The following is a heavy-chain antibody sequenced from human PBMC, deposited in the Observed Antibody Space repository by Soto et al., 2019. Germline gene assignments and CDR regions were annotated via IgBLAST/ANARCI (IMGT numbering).Heavy chain of an antibody. J-gene: IGHJ5*02. V-gene: IGHV3-33*01. CDR1: GFTFSSYG. D-gene: IGHD6-6*01. CDR3: ARDCDSSSMGCFDP. CDR2: IWYDGSNK. Sequence: PRGSLRLSCAASGFTFSSYGINWVRQAPGKGLEWVEVIWYDGSNKYYADSVKGRFTISRDNSKNTLYLQMNSLRAEDTAVYYCARDCDSSSMGCFDPWAQGTMVTVSS.